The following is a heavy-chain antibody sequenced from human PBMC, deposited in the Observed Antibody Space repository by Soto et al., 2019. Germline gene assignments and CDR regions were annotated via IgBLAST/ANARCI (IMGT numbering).Heavy chain of an antibody. Sequence: QVQLVQSGAEVKKPGSSVKLSCKASGYNFIAYYIYWVRQAPGQGPEWMGMINPSSGATNYAQKVQGRVIVTRDTSTSTAYLELSSLRSEDAAVYYCAKYCGGDCRHFDAWGQGTLVTVSS. J-gene: IGHJ4*02. CDR1: GYNFIAYY. V-gene: IGHV1-46*01. CDR2: INPSSGAT. D-gene: IGHD2-21*02. CDR3: AKYCGGDCRHFDA.